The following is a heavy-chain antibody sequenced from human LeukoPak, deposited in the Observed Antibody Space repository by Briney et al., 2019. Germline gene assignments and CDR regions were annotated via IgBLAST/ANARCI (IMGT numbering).Heavy chain of an antibody. V-gene: IGHV3-30-3*01. D-gene: IGHD2-15*01. CDR1: GFTFSSYA. J-gene: IGHJ6*02. CDR3: ASPSGYCSGGSCYSPYGMDV. CDR2: ISYDGSNK. Sequence: GRSLRLSCAASGFTFSSYAMHWVRQAPGKGLEWVAVISYDGSNKYYADSVKGRFTISRDNSKNTLYLQMNSLRAEDTAVYYCASPSGYCSGGSCYSPYGMDVWGQGTTVTVSS.